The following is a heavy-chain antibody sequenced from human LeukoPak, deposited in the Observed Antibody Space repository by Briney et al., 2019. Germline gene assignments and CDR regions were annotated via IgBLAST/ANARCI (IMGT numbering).Heavy chain of an antibody. J-gene: IGHJ4*02. CDR1: GFTFSTYA. V-gene: IGHV3-30-3*01. CDR3: ARARDY. Sequence: GGPLRLSCAASGFTFSTYAMHWARQAQGKGLEWVAVISYDGSNKYYADSVKSRFTSSRDNSKNTLYLQMNSLRAEDTAVYYCARARDYWGQGTLVTVSS. CDR2: ISYDGSNK.